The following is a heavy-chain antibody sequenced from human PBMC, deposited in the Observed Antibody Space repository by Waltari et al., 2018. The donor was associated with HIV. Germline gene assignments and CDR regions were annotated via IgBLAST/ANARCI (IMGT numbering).Heavy chain of an antibody. J-gene: IGHJ6*02. CDR3: ARDPRNVVPAAEGHYYYGMDV. Sequence: QVQLVQSGAEVKKPGSSVKVSCKASGGTFSSYTISWVRQAPGQGLEWMGRIIPILGIANYAQKFQGRVTITADKSTSTAYMELSSLRSEDTAVYYCARDPRNVVPAAEGHYYYGMDVWGQGTTVTVSS. D-gene: IGHD2-2*01. CDR1: GGTFSSYT. CDR2: IIPILGIA. V-gene: IGHV1-69*08.